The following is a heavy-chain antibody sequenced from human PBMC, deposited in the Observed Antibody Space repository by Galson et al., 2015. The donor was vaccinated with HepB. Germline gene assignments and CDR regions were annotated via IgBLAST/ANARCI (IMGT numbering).Heavy chain of an antibody. CDR2: IRYDGSNK. CDR3: AKDYSSSWYGGYYFDY. V-gene: IGHV3-30*02. CDR1: GFTFSSYG. J-gene: IGHJ4*02. D-gene: IGHD6-13*01. Sequence: SLRLSCAASGFTFSSYGMHWVRQAPGKGLEWVAFIRYDGSNKYYADSVKGRFTISRDNSKNTLYLQMNSLRAEDTAVYYCAKDYSSSWYGGYYFDYWGQGTLVTVSS.